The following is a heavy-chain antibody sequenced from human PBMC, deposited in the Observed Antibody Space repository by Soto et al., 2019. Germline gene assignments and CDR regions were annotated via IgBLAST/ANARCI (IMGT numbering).Heavy chain of an antibody. CDR1: GYNFTSYF. J-gene: IGHJ5*02. D-gene: IGHD2-2*01. CDR3: ASRYGSSRGWFDP. CDR2: INPTGGST. V-gene: IGHV1-46*01. Sequence: ASVKVSCKASGYNFTSYFMHWVRQAPGQGIEWMGIINPTGGSTSYAQKFQGRVTMTRDTSTSTVYMELSSLRSEDTAVYYCASRYGSSRGWFDPCCQGTLVTVSS.